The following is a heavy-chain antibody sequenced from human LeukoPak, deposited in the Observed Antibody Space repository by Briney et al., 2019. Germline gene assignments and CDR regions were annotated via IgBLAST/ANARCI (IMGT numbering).Heavy chain of an antibody. Sequence: SQTLSLTCAISGDSVSSNSAAWNWIRQSPSRGLEWLGRTYYRSKWYNDYAVSVKSRITINPDTSKNQFSLQLNSVTPEDTAVYYCARFAYYYDSSGYLHAFDIWGQGTMVTVSS. CDR3: ARFAYYYDSSGYLHAFDI. J-gene: IGHJ3*02. D-gene: IGHD3-22*01. V-gene: IGHV6-1*01. CDR1: GDSVSSNSAA. CDR2: TYYRSKWYN.